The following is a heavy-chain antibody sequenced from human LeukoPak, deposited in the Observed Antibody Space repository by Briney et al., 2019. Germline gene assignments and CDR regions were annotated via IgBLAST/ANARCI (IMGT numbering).Heavy chain of an antibody. Sequence: GGSLRLSCAASGFTFSSYGMHWVRQAPGKGLEWVAFIRYDGSNKYYADSVKGRFTISRDNSKNTLYLRMNSLRAEDTAVYYCAKAHTYYDSSGYPFDYWGQGTLVTVSS. V-gene: IGHV3-30*02. D-gene: IGHD3-22*01. J-gene: IGHJ4*02. CDR3: AKAHTYYDSSGYPFDY. CDR1: GFTFSSYG. CDR2: IRYDGSNK.